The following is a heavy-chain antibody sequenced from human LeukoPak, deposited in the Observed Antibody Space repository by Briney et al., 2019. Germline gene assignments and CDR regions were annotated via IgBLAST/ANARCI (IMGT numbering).Heavy chain of an antibody. CDR2: ISAYNGNT. Sequence: ASVKVSCKASGYTFTSYGISWVRQAPGQGLEWMGWISAYNGNTNYAQKLQGRVTMTTDISTSTAYMELRSLRSDDTAVYYCARVDIVVVPAATTYYYYGMDVWGQGTTVTVSS. CDR1: GYTFTSYG. CDR3: ARVDIVVVPAATTYYYYGMDV. V-gene: IGHV1-18*01. D-gene: IGHD2-2*01. J-gene: IGHJ6*02.